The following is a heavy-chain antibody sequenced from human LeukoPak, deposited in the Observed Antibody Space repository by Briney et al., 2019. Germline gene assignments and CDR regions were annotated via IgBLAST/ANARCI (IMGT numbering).Heavy chain of an antibody. Sequence: PGGSLRLSCAASGFTFSSYAMHWVRQAPGKGLEWVAVISYDGTNKYYADSVKGRFTISRDNSKNTLYLQMNSLRAEDTAVYYCARSELDIVVVPAAINYYYYGMDVWGQGTTVTVSS. CDR2: ISYDGTNK. CDR1: GFTFSSYA. D-gene: IGHD2-2*03. CDR3: ARSELDIVVVPAAINYYYYGMDV. J-gene: IGHJ6*02. V-gene: IGHV3-30-3*01.